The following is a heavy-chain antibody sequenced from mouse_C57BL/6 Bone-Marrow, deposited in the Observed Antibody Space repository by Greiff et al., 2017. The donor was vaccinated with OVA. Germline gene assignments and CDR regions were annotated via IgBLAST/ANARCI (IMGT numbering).Heavy chain of an antibody. CDR2: ISDGGRYT. J-gene: IGHJ1*03. V-gene: IGHV5-4*01. Sequence: EVQGVESGGGLVKPGGSLKLSCAASGFTFSSYAMSWVRQTPETRLEWVATISDGGRYTYYPDNVQGRFTISREKAKNNLYLQKSQLKSEETDMYYRARDYYSNYWYCDVWGTGTTVTVAS. CDR3: ARDYYSNYWYCDV. D-gene: IGHD2-5*01. CDR1: GFTFSSYA.